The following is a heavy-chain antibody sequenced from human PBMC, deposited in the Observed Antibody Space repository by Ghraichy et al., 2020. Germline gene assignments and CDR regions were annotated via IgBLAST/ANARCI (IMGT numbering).Heavy chain of an antibody. J-gene: IGHJ4*01. CDR2: VGVSGVDT. CDR1: GFTFSSYT. Sequence: GGSLRLSCAASGFTFSSYTMAWVRQAPGKGLEWVSTVGVSGVDTYYADSVKGRFAISRDNSRNALYLQMNSLRAEDTAIYYCAKAPLLYSGYVDCWGQGTLVTVSS. V-gene: IGHV3-23*01. D-gene: IGHD3-10*01. CDR3: AKAPLLYSGYVDC.